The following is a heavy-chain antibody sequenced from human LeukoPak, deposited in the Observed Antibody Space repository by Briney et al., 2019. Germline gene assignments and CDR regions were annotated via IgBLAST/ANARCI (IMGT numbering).Heavy chain of an antibody. CDR1: GFTFSYAL. CDR3: ARQGFDI. CDR2: IYYSGST. Sequence: GSLRLSCTTSGFTFSYALMTWVRQAPGKGLEWIGYIYYSGSTNYNPSLKSRVTISVDTSKNQFSLKLSSVTAADTAVYYCARQGFDIWGQGTMVTVSS. J-gene: IGHJ3*02. V-gene: IGHV4-59*08.